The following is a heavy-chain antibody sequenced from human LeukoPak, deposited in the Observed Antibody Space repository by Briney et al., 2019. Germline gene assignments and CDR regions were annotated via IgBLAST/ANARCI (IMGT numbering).Heavy chain of an antibody. Sequence: PSETLSLNCAVYGGSFSGYYWSWIRQPPGKGLEWIGSIYYSGSTYYNPSLKSRVTISVDTSKNQFSLKLSSVTAADTAVYYCARLGYSSSAWGIYYYYMDVWGKGTTVTVSS. CDR3: ARLGYSSSAWGIYYYYMDV. CDR1: GGSFSGYY. V-gene: IGHV4-34*01. J-gene: IGHJ6*03. CDR2: IYYSGST. D-gene: IGHD6-13*01.